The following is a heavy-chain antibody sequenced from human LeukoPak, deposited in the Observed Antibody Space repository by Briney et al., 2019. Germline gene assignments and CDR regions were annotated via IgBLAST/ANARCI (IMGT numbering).Heavy chain of an antibody. D-gene: IGHD6-19*01. V-gene: IGHV3-13*01. CDR3: ARSLIAVDYYYGMDV. CDR2: IGTAGDT. Sequence: GSLRLSCAASGFTFSSYDMHWVRQATGKGLEWVSAIGTAGDTYYPGSVKGRFTISRENAKNSLYLQMNSLRAGDTAVYYCARSLIAVDYYYGMDVWGQGTTVTVSS. J-gene: IGHJ6*02. CDR1: GFTFSSYD.